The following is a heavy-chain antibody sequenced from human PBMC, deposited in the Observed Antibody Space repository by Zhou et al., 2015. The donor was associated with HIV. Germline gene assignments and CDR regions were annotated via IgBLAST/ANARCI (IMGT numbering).Heavy chain of an antibody. CDR1: GGTFSSYA. CDR3: ARGNLPRSDCGGDCYPFDY. J-gene: IGHJ4*02. Sequence: QVQLVQSGAEVKKPGSSVKVSCKASGGTFSSYAISWVRQAPGQGLEWMGGIIPIFGTANYAQKFQGRVTITADESTSTAYMELSSLRSEDTAVYYCARGNLPRSDCGGDCYPFDYWGQGTLVTVSS. CDR2: IIPIFGTA. V-gene: IGHV1-69*01. D-gene: IGHD2-21*01.